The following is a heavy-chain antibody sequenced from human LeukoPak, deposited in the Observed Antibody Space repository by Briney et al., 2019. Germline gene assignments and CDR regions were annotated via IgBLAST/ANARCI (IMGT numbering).Heavy chain of an antibody. Sequence: SETLSLTCTVSGGFISSYYWSWIRQPAGKGLEWIGRIYTSGSTNYNPSLKSRVTMSVDTSKNQFSLKLSSVTAADTAVYYCARGLVSGPDPWWYFDLWGRGTLVTVSS. D-gene: IGHD6-19*01. CDR3: ARGLVSGPDPWWYFDL. J-gene: IGHJ2*01. CDR2: IYTSGST. V-gene: IGHV4-4*07. CDR1: GGFISSYY.